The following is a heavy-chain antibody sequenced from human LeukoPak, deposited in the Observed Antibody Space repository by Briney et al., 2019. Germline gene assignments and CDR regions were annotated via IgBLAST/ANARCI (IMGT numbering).Heavy chain of an antibody. CDR2: ISGSGGRT. Sequence: GRSLRLSCAASGFTFSSYAMSWVHQAPGKGLEWVSAISGSGGRTYYADSVKGRFTISRDNSKNTLYLQMNSLRAEDTAVYYCAKPYECVWGSYRPPGYWGQGTLVTVSS. D-gene: IGHD3-16*02. CDR3: AKPYECVWGSYRPPGY. J-gene: IGHJ4*02. CDR1: GFTFSSYA. V-gene: IGHV3-23*01.